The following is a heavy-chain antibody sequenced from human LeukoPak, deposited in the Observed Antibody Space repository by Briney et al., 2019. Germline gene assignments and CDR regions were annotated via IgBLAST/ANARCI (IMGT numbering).Heavy chain of an antibody. CDR3: AKAAGTGLGAFDI. CDR1: GFNFDDYA. D-gene: IGHD6-13*01. J-gene: IGHJ3*02. CDR2: ISWNSGSI. V-gene: IGHV3-9*03. Sequence: PGRSLRLSCAASGFNFDDYAMHWVRQAPGKDLEWVSGISWNSGSIGYADSVKGRFTISRDNANNSLYLQMNSVRAEDMASYYCAKAAGTGLGAFDIWGQGTMVTVSS.